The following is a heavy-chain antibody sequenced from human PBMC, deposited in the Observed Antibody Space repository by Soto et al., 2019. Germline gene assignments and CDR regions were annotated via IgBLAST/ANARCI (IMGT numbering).Heavy chain of an antibody. V-gene: IGHV4-34*01. Sequence: PSETLSLTCAVYGGSFSGYYWSWIRQPPGKGLEWIGEINHSGSTNYNPSLKSRVTISVDTSKNQFSLKLSSVTAADTAVYYCARVIHYDFWSGSFDYWGQGTLVTVPS. CDR2: INHSGST. D-gene: IGHD3-3*01. CDR1: GGSFSGYY. J-gene: IGHJ4*02. CDR3: ARVIHYDFWSGSFDY.